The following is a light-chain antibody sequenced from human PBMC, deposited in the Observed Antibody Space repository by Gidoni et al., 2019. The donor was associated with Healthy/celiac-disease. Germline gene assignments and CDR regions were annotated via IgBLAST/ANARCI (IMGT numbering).Light chain of an antibody. CDR2: LGS. J-gene: IGKJ3*01. CDR1: QSLLHSNGYNS. Sequence: DIVMTPPPLSLPVTPGEPASISCRSSQSLLHSNGYNSLDWYLQKPGQSPQLLIYLGSNRASGVTDRFSGSGSGTDFTLKISRVEAEDVGVYYCMQALQTPFTFGPGTKVDIK. CDR3: MQALQTPFT. V-gene: IGKV2-28*01.